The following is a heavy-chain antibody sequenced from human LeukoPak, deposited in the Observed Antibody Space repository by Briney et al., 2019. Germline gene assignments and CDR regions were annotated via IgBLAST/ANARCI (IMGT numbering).Heavy chain of an antibody. J-gene: IGHJ4*02. CDR2: ISYDGSNK. Sequence: GRSLRLSCAASGFTFSSYAMHWVRQAPGKGLEWVAVISYDGSNKYYADSVKGRFTISRDNSKNTLYLQMNSLRAEDTAVYYCAREGSTSCHFDYWGQGTLVIVSS. D-gene: IGHD2-2*01. V-gene: IGHV3-30*04. CDR1: GFTFSSYA. CDR3: AREGSTSCHFDY.